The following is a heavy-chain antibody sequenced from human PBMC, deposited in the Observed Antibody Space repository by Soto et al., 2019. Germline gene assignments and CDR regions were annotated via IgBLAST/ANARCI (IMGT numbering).Heavy chain of an antibody. CDR1: GFTFSSYA. Sequence: PGGSLRLSCAASGFTFSSYAMSWVRQAPGKGLEWVSAISGSGGSTYYADSVKGRFTISRDNSKNTLYLQMNSLRAEDTAVYYCSSSSWYGPPNLDYWGQGTLVTVSS. J-gene: IGHJ4*02. D-gene: IGHD6-13*01. CDR3: SSSSWYGPPNLDY. V-gene: IGHV3-23*01. CDR2: ISGSGGST.